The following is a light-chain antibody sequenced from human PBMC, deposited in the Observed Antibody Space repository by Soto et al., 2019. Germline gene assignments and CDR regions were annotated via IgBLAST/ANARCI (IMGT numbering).Light chain of an antibody. CDR1: QSLSSN. Sequence: EIVLTQSPGTLSLSPGERATLSCRASQSLSSNLAWYQQKPGQAPRLLIYGASTRATGIPARFSGSGSGTDFTLTISSLEPEDFAVYYCQQRSNWPLTFGGGTKVDIK. J-gene: IGKJ4*01. V-gene: IGKV3-11*01. CDR3: QQRSNWPLT. CDR2: GAS.